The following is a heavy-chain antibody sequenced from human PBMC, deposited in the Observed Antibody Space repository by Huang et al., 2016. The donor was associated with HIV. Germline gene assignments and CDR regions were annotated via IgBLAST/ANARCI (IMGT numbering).Heavy chain of an antibody. CDR1: GFTFSDHY. Sequence: EVQLVESGGGLVQPGGSLRLSCAASGFTFSDHYMDWVRQAPGKGREWVGRSRNKVRSYTTEDAASVKGRFTISRDDSETSLYLQMNSLITEDSAVYYCTGALASDTGMDVWGQGTTVTVSS. CDR2: SRNKVRSYTT. V-gene: IGHV3-72*01. D-gene: IGHD6-19*01. CDR3: TGALASDTGMDV. J-gene: IGHJ6*02.